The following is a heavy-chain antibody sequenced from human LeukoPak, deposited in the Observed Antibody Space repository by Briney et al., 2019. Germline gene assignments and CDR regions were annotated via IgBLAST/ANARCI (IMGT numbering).Heavy chain of an antibody. J-gene: IGHJ4*02. Sequence: PGGSLRLSCAASGFTFSSYGMRWVRQAPGKGLEWVAVIWYDGSNKYYADSVKGRFTISRDNSKNTLYLQMNSLRAEDTAVYYCVSLLSDYGDNRVHWGQGTLVTVSS. D-gene: IGHD4-23*01. CDR1: GFTFSSYG. V-gene: IGHV3-33*01. CDR2: IWYDGSNK. CDR3: VSLLSDYGDNRVH.